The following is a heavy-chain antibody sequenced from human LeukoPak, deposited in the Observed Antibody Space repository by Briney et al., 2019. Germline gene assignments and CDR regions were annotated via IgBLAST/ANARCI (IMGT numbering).Heavy chain of an antibody. V-gene: IGHV3-9*03. CDR3: AKGESRWLVHPFDY. CDR2: ISWNSGSI. D-gene: IGHD6-19*01. J-gene: IGHJ4*02. Sequence: GGSLRPSCAASGFTFDDYAMHWVRQAPGKGLEWVSGISWNSGSIGYADSVKGRFTISRDNAKNSLYLQMNSLRAEDMALYYCAKGESRWLVHPFDYWGQGTLVTVSS. CDR1: GFTFDDYA.